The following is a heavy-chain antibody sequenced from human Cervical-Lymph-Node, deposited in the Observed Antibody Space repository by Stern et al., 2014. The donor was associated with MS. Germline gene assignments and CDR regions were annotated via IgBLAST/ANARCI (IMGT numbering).Heavy chain of an antibody. Sequence: VQLVESGPGLVRPSETLSLSCTVSRGSISSSYWSWIRQPPGGGLQWIGYIYNGDTNYNPSLKSRVTISVDTSKNQFSLMLSSVTAADTAVYYCARMAPAGPFDFWGQGTLVTVSS. CDR1: RGSISSSY. V-gene: IGHV4-59*01. D-gene: IGHD6-13*01. CDR3: ARMAPAGPFDF. J-gene: IGHJ4*02. CDR2: IYNGDT.